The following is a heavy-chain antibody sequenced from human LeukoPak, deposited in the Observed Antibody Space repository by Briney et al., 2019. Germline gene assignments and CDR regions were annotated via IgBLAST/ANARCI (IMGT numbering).Heavy chain of an antibody. V-gene: IGHV3-53*01. CDR1: GFTVSSSY. D-gene: IGHD6-13*01. CDR2: IRSGGST. J-gene: IGHJ4*02. Sequence: GGSLRLSCAASGFTVSSSYMTWVRQAPGKGLEWVSVIRSGGSTVYADSVKGRFTISRDNSKNTLYLQLNSLRAEYTAVYYCARGSSPYYFDYWGQGTLVTVSS. CDR3: ARGSSPYYFDY.